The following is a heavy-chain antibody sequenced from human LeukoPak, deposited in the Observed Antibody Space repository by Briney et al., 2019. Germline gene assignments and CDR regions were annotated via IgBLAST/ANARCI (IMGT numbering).Heavy chain of an antibody. D-gene: IGHD6-19*01. CDR3: ARAVAGTFYYYYYYVDV. CDR2: IYYSGST. Sequence: SETLSLTCTVSGGSISSSSYYWGWIRQPPGKGLEWIGSIYYSGSTYYNPSLKSRVTISVDTSKNQFSLKLSSVTAADTAVYYCARAVAGTFYYYYYYVDVWGKGTTVTISS. CDR1: GGSISSSSYY. V-gene: IGHV4-39*01. J-gene: IGHJ6*03.